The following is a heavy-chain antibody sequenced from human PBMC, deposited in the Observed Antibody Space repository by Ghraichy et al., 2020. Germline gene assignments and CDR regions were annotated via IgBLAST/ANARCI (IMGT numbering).Heavy chain of an antibody. CDR3: AKAFGSWAFHY. V-gene: IGHV3-43*02. CDR2: IRGDGGHT. CDR1: GFSFHDYD. Sequence: LKVSCAASGFSFHDYDMHWVRQLPGKGLEWVSLIRGDGGHTYYADSVKGRFTISRDNSKNSLFLQMNGLRTEDTALYYCAKAFGSWAFHYWGQGALVTVSS. D-gene: IGHD3-10*01. J-gene: IGHJ4*02.